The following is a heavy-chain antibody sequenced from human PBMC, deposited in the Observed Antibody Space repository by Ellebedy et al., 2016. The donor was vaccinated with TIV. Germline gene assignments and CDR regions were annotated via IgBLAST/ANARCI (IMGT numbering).Heavy chain of an antibody. CDR2: ISGSGNTT. V-gene: IGHV3-23*01. J-gene: IGHJ2*01. Sequence: GGSLRLSXTASGFTFSRYAMSWVRQAPGKGLEWVSFISGSGNTTNYADSVKGRFTVSRDNSKNTLYLQMNSLRGEDTAVYYCAKDRGSSGWYYYFDLWGRGTLVTVSS. CDR3: AKDRGSSGWYYYFDL. CDR1: GFTFSRYA. D-gene: IGHD6-19*01.